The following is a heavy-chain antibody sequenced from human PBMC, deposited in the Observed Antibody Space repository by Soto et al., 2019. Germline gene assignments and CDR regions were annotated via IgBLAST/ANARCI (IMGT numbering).Heavy chain of an antibody. D-gene: IGHD1-20*01. CDR3: ERAVNWGLDV. V-gene: IGHV3-48*02. CDR2: ISRSSTGI. CDR1: GFTFSLYS. J-gene: IGHJ6*02. Sequence: EVQLVESGGGLVQPGGSLRLSCAASGFTFSLYSMSWVRQAPGKGLECVSYISRSSTGIHYADSVKGRFTISRDDATNSMHLQMNSLRDGDTAVYDCERAVNWGLDVWGQGTTVRISS.